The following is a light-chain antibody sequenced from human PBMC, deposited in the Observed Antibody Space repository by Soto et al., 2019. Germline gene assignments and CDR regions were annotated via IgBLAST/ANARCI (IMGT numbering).Light chain of an antibody. CDR1: TSDVGGYNY. J-gene: IGLJ1*01. CDR2: EVN. CDR3: CSFTSSNTHV. V-gene: IGLV2-11*01. Sequence: QSVLTQPRSVSGPSGQSVTISCTGTTSDVGGYNYVSWYQHHPGKAPKLILFEVNKRPSGVSGRFSGSKSGNTASLTISGLQAEDEADYYCCSFTSSNTHVFGTGTKVTVL.